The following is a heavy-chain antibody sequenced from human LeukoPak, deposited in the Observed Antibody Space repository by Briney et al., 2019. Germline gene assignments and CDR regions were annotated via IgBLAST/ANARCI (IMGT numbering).Heavy chain of an antibody. J-gene: IGHJ4*02. D-gene: IGHD5-12*01. Sequence: GGSLRLSCAASGFTFSSYTMNWARQAPGKGLQWVSSISSSSSLIYYADSVKGRLTISRDNAKNTLYLQMNSLRVEDTAVYYCARGDGYAQRDWGQGTLVTVPS. CDR1: GFTFSSYT. V-gene: IGHV3-21*01. CDR3: ARGDGYAQRD. CDR2: ISSSSSLI.